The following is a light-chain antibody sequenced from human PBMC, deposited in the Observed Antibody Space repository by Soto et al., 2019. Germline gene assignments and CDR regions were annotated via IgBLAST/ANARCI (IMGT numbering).Light chain of an antibody. CDR1: QSVSGY. Sequence: EIVLTQSPATLSLSPEETATLSCSASQSVSGYIGWYQQKPGQAPRLLIYADSNRATGIPARFSGSGSGTDFTLTISSLEPEDFSVYYCQQRYNWPITFGQGTRLEIK. J-gene: IGKJ5*01. CDR2: ADS. CDR3: QQRYNWPIT. V-gene: IGKV3-11*01.